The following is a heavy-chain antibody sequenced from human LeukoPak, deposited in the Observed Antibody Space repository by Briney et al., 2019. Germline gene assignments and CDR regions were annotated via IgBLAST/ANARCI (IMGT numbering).Heavy chain of an antibody. CDR3: ASGGIYYGAAFDF. CDR1: GFTLSSYS. CDR2: ISSSSSYI. Sequence: GGSLRLSCAASGFTLSSYSMNWVRQAPGKGLEWVSSISSSSSYIYYADSVKGRFTISRDNAKNSLYLQMNSLRAEDTALYYCASGGIYYGAAFDFWGQGSLVTVSA. D-gene: IGHD1-26*01. V-gene: IGHV3-21*04. J-gene: IGHJ4*02.